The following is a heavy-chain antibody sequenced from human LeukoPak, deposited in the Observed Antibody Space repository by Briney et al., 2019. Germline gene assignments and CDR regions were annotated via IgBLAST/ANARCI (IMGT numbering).Heavy chain of an antibody. Sequence: PSETLSLTCAVYGGSFSGYYWSWIRQPPGKGLEWIGEINHSGSTNYNPSLKSRVTISVDTSKNQFSPKLSSVTAADTAVYYCARGTFWSGYAAFDPWGQGTLVTVSS. J-gene: IGHJ5*02. CDR2: INHSGST. V-gene: IGHV4-34*01. CDR3: ARGTFWSGYAAFDP. CDR1: GGSFSGYY. D-gene: IGHD3-3*01.